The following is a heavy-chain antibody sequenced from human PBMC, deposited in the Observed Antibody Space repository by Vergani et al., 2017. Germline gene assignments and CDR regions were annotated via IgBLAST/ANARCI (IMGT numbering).Heavy chain of an antibody. D-gene: IGHD3-3*01. V-gene: IGHV1-18*04. CDR1: GYTFTSYG. Sequence: QVQLVQSGAEVKKPGASVKVSCKASGYTFTSYGISWVRQAPGQGLEWMGWISAYNGNTNYAQKLQGRVTMTTDTTTSTDYMELRSLRSDDTAVYYCGRDALGVVIIGNAFDIWGQGTMVTVSS. CDR3: GRDALGVVIIGNAFDI. CDR2: ISAYNGNT. J-gene: IGHJ3*02.